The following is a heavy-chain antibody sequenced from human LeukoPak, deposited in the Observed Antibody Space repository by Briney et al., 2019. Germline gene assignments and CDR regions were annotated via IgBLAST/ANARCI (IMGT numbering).Heavy chain of an antibody. CDR3: ARGGAYCGGDCQNWFDP. Sequence: SVKVSCKASGGTFSSYAISWVRQAPGQGLEWMGRIIPIFGIANYAQKFQGRVTITADKSTSTAYMELSSLRSEDTAVYYYARGGAYCGGDCQNWFDPWGQGTLVTVSS. CDR1: GGTFSSYA. V-gene: IGHV1-69*04. CDR2: IIPIFGIA. D-gene: IGHD2-21*02. J-gene: IGHJ5*02.